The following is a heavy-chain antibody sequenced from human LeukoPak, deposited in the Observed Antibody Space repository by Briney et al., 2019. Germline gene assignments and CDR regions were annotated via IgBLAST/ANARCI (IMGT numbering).Heavy chain of an antibody. V-gene: IGHV3-30*18. CDR2: ISYDGSNK. J-gene: IGHJ3*02. CDR3: AKDTTYDSSGYYYGGNAFDI. CDR1: GFTFSSYG. D-gene: IGHD3-22*01. Sequence: GGSLRLSCAASGFTFSSYGMHWVRQAPGKGLEWVAVISYDGSNKYYADSVKGRFTISRDNSKNTLYLQMNSLRAEDTAVYYCAKDTTYDSSGYYYGGNAFDIWGQGTMVTVSS.